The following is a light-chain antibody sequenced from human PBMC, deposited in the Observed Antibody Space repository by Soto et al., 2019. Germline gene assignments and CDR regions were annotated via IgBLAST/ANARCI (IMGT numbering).Light chain of an antibody. CDR2: DAS. J-gene: IGKJ3*01. Sequence: EIVLTQSPGTLSLSPGERATLSCRASQSVISSHSSYLAWYQQKPGQAPRLLIYDASIRATGIPDRFSGSGSGPDFTLTISRLAPEDFAVYYCHHYGSAPIFTFGPGTKVDIK. CDR1: QSVISSHSSY. V-gene: IGKV3-20*01. CDR3: HHYGSAPIFT.